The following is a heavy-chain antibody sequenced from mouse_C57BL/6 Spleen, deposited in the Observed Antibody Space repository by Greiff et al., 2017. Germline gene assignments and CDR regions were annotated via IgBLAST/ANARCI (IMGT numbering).Heavy chain of an antibody. V-gene: IGHV2-9*01. CDR1: GFSLTSYG. Sequence: VQLQESGPGLVAPSQSLSITCTVSGFSLTSYGVDWVRQPPGKGLEWLGVIRGGGGTTYNSALMSRLSISKDNSKSLVFLKMNSLQSDDKDMYYCDKRGSSYSMDDWGTGTSVTVSS. J-gene: IGHJ4*01. CDR3: DKRGSSYSMDD. D-gene: IGHD1-1*01. CDR2: IRGGGGT.